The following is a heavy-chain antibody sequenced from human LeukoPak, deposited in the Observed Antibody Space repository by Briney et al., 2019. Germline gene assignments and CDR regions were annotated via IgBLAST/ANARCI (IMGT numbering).Heavy chain of an antibody. CDR1: GYTFTGHY. Sequence: ASVKVSCKASGYTFTGHYIHWLRQAPGQGLEWMGWINPNSGGTDSAQKFQGRVTMTRDTSISTAYMELSSLRSDDTAVYYCAKDDISQLRVGELSPWGVFDYWGQGTLVTVSS. V-gene: IGHV1-2*02. CDR3: AKDDISQLRVGELSPWGVFDY. CDR2: INPNSGGT. D-gene: IGHD3-16*02. J-gene: IGHJ4*02.